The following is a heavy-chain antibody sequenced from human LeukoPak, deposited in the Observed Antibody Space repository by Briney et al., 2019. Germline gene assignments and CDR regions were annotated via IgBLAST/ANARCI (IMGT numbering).Heavy chain of an antibody. J-gene: IGHJ4*02. CDR1: GGSFSGYY. V-gene: IGHV4-34*01. D-gene: IGHD6-6*01. Sequence: SETLSLTCAVYGGSFSGYYWSWIRQPPGKGLEWIGEINHSGSTNYNPSLKSRVTISVDTSENQFSLKLSSVTAADTAVYYCARGWHSSSFFDYWGQGTLVTVSS. CDR2: INHSGST. CDR3: ARGWHSSSFFDY.